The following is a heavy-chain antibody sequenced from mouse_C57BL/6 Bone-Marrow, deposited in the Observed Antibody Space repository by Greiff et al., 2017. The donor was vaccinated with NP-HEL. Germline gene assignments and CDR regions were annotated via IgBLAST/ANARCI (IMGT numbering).Heavy chain of an antibody. CDR1: GYAFSSYW. CDR3: AREGLGTADY. J-gene: IGHJ2*01. V-gene: IGHV1-80*01. CDR2: IYPGDGDT. D-gene: IGHD1-2*01. Sequence: QVQLQQSGAELVKPGASVKISCKASGYAFSSYWMNWVKQRPGKGLEWIGQIYPGDGDTNYNGKFKGKATLTADKSSSTAYMQLSSLTSEYSSVYFCAREGLGTADYWGQGTTLTVSS.